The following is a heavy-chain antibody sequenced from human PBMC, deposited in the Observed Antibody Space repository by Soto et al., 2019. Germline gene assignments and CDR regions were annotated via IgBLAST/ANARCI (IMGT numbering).Heavy chain of an antibody. CDR3: ARGGYSGVVVTAILGGAPRNWFDP. J-gene: IGHJ5*02. CDR2: IIPIFGTA. V-gene: IGHV1-69*13. Sequence: ASVKVSCKASGGTFSSYAISWVRQAPGQGLEWMGGIIPIFGTANYAQKFQGRVTITADESTSTAYMELSSLRSEDTAVYYCARGGYSGVVVTAILGGAPRNWFDPWGQGTLVTVSS. CDR1: GGTFSSYA. D-gene: IGHD2-21*02.